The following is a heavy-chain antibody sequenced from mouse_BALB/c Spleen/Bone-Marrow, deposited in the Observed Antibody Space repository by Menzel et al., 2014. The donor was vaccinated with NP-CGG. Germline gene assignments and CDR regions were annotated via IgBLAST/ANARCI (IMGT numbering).Heavy chain of an antibody. CDR3: ATLTGTWDF. V-gene: IGHV14-3*02. Sequence: VQLKESGAVLVKPGASVKLSCTASGFNIKDTYMHWVRQRPEQGLEWIGRIDPASGYTTYDPKLQGKASIAADTSSNTAYLQLSSLTSEDTAVYYCATLTGTWDFWGQGTPLTVSS. D-gene: IGHD4-1*01. J-gene: IGHJ2*01. CDR1: GFNIKDTY. CDR2: IDPASGYT.